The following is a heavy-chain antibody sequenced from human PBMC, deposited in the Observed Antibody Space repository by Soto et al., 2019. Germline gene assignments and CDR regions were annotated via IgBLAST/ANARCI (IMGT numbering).Heavy chain of an antibody. CDR2: INHSGST. D-gene: IGHD2-2*01. V-gene: IGHV4-34*01. CDR1: GGSFSGYY. CDR3: ARGAYCSSTSCYSEYFQH. J-gene: IGHJ1*01. Sequence: SETLSLTCAVYGGSFSGYYWSWIRQPPGKGLEWIGEINHSGSTNYNPSLKSRVTISVDTSKNQFSLKLSSVTAADTAVYYCARGAYCSSTSCYSEYFQHWGQGTLVTVSS.